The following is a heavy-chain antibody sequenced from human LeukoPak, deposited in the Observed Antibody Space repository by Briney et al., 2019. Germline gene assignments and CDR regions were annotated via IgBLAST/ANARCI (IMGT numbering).Heavy chain of an antibody. CDR3: ARTEYSSSSGAFDY. CDR1: GYTFTTYA. V-gene: IGHV7-4-1*02. J-gene: IGHJ4*02. D-gene: IGHD6-6*01. CDR2: INTNTGNP. Sequence: ASVKVSCKASGYTFTTYAMNWVRQAPGQGLEWMGWINTNTGNPTYAQGFTGRFVFSLDTSVSTAYLQLSSLKAEDTAVYYCARTEYSSSSGAFDYWGQGTLVTVSS.